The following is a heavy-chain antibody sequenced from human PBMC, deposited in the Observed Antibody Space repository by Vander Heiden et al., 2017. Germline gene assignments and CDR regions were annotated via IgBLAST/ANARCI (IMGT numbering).Heavy chain of an antibody. CDR1: GYTFTSNG. J-gene: IGHJ4*02. V-gene: IGHV1-18*04. D-gene: IGHD3-10*01. CDR3: ARDVWFRFDS. CDR2: ISADSGKT. Sequence: QVQLVQSGAEVKKPGASVKVSCKASGYTFTSNGISWVRQAPGQGLEWMGWISADSGKTIYEQKFQGRVTMTRDTSTNTVYMELRSLISDDTAVYYCARDVWFRFDSWGQGTLVTVSS.